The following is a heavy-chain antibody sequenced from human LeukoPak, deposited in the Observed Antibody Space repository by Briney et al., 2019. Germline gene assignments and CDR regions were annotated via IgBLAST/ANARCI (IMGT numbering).Heavy chain of an antibody. CDR3: VTDLVIKGYFDY. CDR2: IKQDGSKK. V-gene: IGHV3-7*03. D-gene: IGHD2-21*01. Sequence: GGSLRLSCVASGFPFSSYWMTWVRQAPGKGLEWVANIKQDGSKKSYVDSVKGRFTISRDNAKNSLYLQMNSLRAEDTAVYYCVTDLVIKGYFDYWGQGALVTVSS. J-gene: IGHJ4*02. CDR1: GFPFSSYW.